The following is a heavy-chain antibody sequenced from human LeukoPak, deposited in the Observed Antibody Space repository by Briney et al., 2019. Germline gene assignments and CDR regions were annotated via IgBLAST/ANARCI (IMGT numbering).Heavy chain of an antibody. D-gene: IGHD3-10*01. J-gene: IGHJ4*02. Sequence: GASVRVSCKASGYSFTGYGITWVRQAPGQGLEWMGWISAYNGNTNYAQKLQGRVTMTTDTSTSTAYMELRSLRSDDTAVYYCARLELAPVILWFGELTGFDYWGQGTLVTVSS. V-gene: IGHV1-18*01. CDR3: ARLELAPVILWFGELTGFDY. CDR2: ISAYNGNT. CDR1: GYSFTGYG.